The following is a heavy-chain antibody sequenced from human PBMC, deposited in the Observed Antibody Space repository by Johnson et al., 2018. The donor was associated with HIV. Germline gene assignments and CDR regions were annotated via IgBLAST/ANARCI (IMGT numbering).Heavy chain of an antibody. J-gene: IGHJ3*02. Sequence: QMLLVESGGGVVQPGRSLRLSCAASGFTFSSYAMHWVRQAPGKGLEWVAVISYDGSNKYYADSVKGRFTISRDNSKNTLYLQMNSLRVEDTAMYYCARGPILEWLSGDGFDMWGQGTKVTVSS. V-gene: IGHV3-30-3*01. D-gene: IGHD3-3*01. CDR3: ARGPILEWLSGDGFDM. CDR2: ISYDGSNK. CDR1: GFTFSSYA.